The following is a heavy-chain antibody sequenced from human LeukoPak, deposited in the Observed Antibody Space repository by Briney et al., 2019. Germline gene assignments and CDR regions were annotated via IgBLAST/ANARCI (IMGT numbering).Heavy chain of an antibody. CDR3: AKAYYGDYKSTTDY. CDR1: GFTFSNYA. V-gene: IGHV3-23*01. D-gene: IGHD4-17*01. J-gene: IGHJ4*02. CDR2: ITGSGGTT. Sequence: PGGSLRLSCAASGFTFSNYAMSWVRQAPGKGLEWVSAITGSGGTTYYADSVKGRFTISRDNSKNTLYLQINSLRAEDTAVYYCAKAYYGDYKSTTDYGGQGTLVTVSS.